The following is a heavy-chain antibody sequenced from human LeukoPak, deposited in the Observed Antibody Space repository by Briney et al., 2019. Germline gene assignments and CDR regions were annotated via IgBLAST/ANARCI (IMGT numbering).Heavy chain of an antibody. V-gene: IGHV4-59*01. CDR3: ARDSYYYGTRYFDL. J-gene: IGHJ2*01. D-gene: IGHD3-10*01. CDR2: IYYSGST. CDR1: GDSISSYY. Sequence: PSETLSLTCTVSGDSISSYYWNWIRQPPGKGLEWIGYIYYSGSTDQNPSLKSRVTISVDTSKNQFSLKLSSVTAADTAVYYCARDSYYYGTRYFDLWGRGTLVTVSS.